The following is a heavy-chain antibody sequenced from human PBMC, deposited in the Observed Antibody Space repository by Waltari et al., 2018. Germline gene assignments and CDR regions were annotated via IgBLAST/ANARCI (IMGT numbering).Heavy chain of an antibody. CDR1: GFTFSSYA. CDR2: IRGRGGST. Sequence: EVQLLESGGGLVQPGGSLRLSCSASGFTFSSYAMTWVRQAPGKGLGWVSVIRGRGGSTFYADSVKGRFTISRDNSKNILYLQMNSLRAEDTAVYYCAKKIGGEAVPAIPFDCWGQGTLVTVSS. V-gene: IGHV3-23*01. D-gene: IGHD2-2*01. J-gene: IGHJ4*02. CDR3: AKKIGGEAVPAIPFDC.